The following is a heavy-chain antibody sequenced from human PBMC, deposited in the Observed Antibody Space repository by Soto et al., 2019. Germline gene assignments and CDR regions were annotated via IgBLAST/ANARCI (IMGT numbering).Heavy chain of an antibody. J-gene: IGHJ3*02. Sequence: GASVKVSCKASGYTFTSYAMHWVRQAPGQRLEWMGWINAGNGNTKYSQKFQGRVTITRDTSASTAYMELSSLRSEDTAVYYCARQYCSSTSCYGAFDIWGQGTMVTVSS. CDR3: ARQYCSSTSCYGAFDI. V-gene: IGHV1-3*01. D-gene: IGHD2-2*01. CDR1: GYTFTSYA. CDR2: INAGNGNT.